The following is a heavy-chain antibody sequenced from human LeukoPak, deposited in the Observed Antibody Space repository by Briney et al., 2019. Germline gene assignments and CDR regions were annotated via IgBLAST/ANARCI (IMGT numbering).Heavy chain of an antibody. D-gene: IGHD6-19*01. V-gene: IGHV3-23*01. Sequence: AGGSLRLSCAASGFIFSTYAMNWVRQAPGKGLEWVSGISGGGGAIYYADSVKGRFTISRDNSKNTLYLQMNSLRAEDMAVYYCAKDLSGIAVASDYWGQGTLVTVSS. CDR1: GFIFSTYA. J-gene: IGHJ4*02. CDR2: ISGGGGAI. CDR3: AKDLSGIAVASDY.